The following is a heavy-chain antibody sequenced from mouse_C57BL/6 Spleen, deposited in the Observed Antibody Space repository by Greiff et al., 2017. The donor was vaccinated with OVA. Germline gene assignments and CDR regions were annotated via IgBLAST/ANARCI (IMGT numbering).Heavy chain of an antibody. CDR3: ARSNWDEGVFDD. Sequence: EVMLVESGGGLVKPGGSLKLSCAASGFTFSDYGMHWVRQAPEKGLEWVAYISSGSSTIYYADTVKGRFTLTRDTATSTPFMQLTSLRSEDTAMYYCARSNWDEGVFDDWGQGTTLTVSS. CDR1: GFTFSDYG. J-gene: IGHJ2*01. CDR2: ISSGSSTI. D-gene: IGHD4-1*01. V-gene: IGHV5-17*01.